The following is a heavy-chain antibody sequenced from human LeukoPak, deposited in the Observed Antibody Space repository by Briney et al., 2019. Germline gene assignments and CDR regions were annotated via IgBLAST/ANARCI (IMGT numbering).Heavy chain of an antibody. J-gene: IGHJ6*03. CDR2: IIPIFRTA. D-gene: IGHD5-24*01. CDR1: GGTFSNYA. CDR3: ARVEIAIEDYYYMDV. Sequence: SVKVSCKASGGTFSNYAISWVRQAPGQGLEWMGGIIPIFRTANYAQKFQGRGTITTDESTSTAYMELSSLSPEDTAVYYCARVEIAIEDYYYMDVWGKGTTVTVSS. V-gene: IGHV1-69*05.